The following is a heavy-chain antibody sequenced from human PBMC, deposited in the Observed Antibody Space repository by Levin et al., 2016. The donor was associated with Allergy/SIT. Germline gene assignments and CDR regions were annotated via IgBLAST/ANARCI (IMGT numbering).Heavy chain of an antibody. Sequence: GESLKISCAASGFTFSSYGMHWVRQAPGKGLEWVAVISYDGSNKYYADSVKGRFTISRDNSKNTLYLQMNSLRAEDTAVYYCAKDREDYGDYHFEFDPWGQGTLVTVSS. CDR3: AKDREDYGDYHFEFDP. D-gene: IGHD4-17*01. CDR1: GFTFSSYG. CDR2: ISYDGSNK. J-gene: IGHJ5*02. V-gene: IGHV3-30*18.